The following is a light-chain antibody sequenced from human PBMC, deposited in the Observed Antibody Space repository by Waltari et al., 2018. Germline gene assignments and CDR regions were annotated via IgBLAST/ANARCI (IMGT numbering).Light chain of an antibody. CDR1: QSVSSQ. CDR2: DAS. CDR3: QQCNNSPPT. V-gene: IGKV3-11*01. Sequence: EIVLTQSPATLSLSQGEGATHSCRASQSVSSQLFWYQQKPGQAPSLLIYDASNRATGIPARFSGSGSGTDFTLTIWSLEPEDFAVYYCQQCNNSPPTFGQGTKVEIK. J-gene: IGKJ1*01.